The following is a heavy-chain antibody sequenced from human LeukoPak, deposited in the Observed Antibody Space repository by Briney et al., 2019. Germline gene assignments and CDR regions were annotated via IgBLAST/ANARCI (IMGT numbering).Heavy chain of an antibody. V-gene: IGHV3-30*02. J-gene: IGHJ4*02. CDR3: ATSIVVVPAAPESDFDY. D-gene: IGHD2-2*01. CDR2: IRYDGGNK. Sequence: PGGSLRPSCAASGFTFSSYGMDWVRQAPGQGLGWVAFIRYDGGNKYYADSVKGRFTISRDNSKNTLYLQMNSLRAEDTAVYYCATSIVVVPAAPESDFDYWGQGTLVTVSS. CDR1: GFTFSSYG.